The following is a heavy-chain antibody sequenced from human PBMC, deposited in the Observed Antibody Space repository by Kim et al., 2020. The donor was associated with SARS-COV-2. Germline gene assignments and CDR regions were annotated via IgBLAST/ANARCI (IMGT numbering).Heavy chain of an antibody. CDR3: ARAGYSSSWYSLTHYYYYMDV. J-gene: IGHJ6*03. CDR1: GGSISSYY. Sequence: SETLSLTCTVSGGSISSYYWSWIRQPPGKGLEWIGYIYYSGSTNYNPSLKSRVTISVDTSKNQFSLKLSSVTAADTAVYYCARAGYSSSWYSLTHYYYYMDVWGKGTTVTVSS. V-gene: IGHV4-59*01. CDR2: IYYSGST. D-gene: IGHD6-13*01.